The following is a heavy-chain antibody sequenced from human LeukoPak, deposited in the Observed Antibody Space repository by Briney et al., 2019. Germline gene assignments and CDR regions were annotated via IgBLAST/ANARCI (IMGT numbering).Heavy chain of an antibody. CDR3: AREPVYCSGGSCLHPLFDY. Sequence: ASVKVSCKASGGTFSSYAISWVRQAPGQGLEWMGRIIPIFGTANYAQKFQGRVTITTDESTSTAYMELSSLRSEDTAVYYCAREPVYCSGGSCLHPLFDYWGQGTLVTVSS. V-gene: IGHV1-69*05. J-gene: IGHJ4*02. D-gene: IGHD2-15*01. CDR2: IIPIFGTA. CDR1: GGTFSSYA.